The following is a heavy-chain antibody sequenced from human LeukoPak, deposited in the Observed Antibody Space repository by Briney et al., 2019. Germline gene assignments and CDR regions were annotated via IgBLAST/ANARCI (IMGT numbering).Heavy chain of an antibody. V-gene: IGHV3-30*02. D-gene: IGHD3-22*01. CDR3: AKGFYYYDSSGYHAGY. CDR2: IRYDGSNK. Sequence: PGGSLRLSCAASGFTFSSYAMSWVRQAPGKGLEGVAFIRYDGSNKYYADSVKGRFTISRDNSKNTLYLQMNSLRAEDTAVYYCAKGFYYYDSSGYHAGYWGQGTLVTVSS. CDR1: GFTFSSYA. J-gene: IGHJ4*02.